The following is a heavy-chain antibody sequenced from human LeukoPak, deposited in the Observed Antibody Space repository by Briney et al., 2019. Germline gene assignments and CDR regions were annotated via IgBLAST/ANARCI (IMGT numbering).Heavy chain of an antibody. CDR1: GGSISSGDYY. J-gene: IGHJ4*02. CDR2: IYYSGST. Sequence: PSETLSLTCTVSGGSISSGDYYWSWIRQPPGKGLEWIGYIYYSGSTYYNPSLKSRVSISVDTSKNQFSLKLSSVTAADTAVYYCATSPYYYGSVSYYKGSYWGQGTLVTVSS. CDR3: ATSPYYYGSVSYYKGSY. V-gene: IGHV4-30-4*01. D-gene: IGHD3-10*01.